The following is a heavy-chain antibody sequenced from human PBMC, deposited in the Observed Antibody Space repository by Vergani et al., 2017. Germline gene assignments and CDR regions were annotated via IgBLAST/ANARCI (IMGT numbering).Heavy chain of an antibody. D-gene: IGHD6-25*01. Sequence: QVQLQESGPGLVKPSQTLSLTCTVSGGSISSGDYYWSWIRQPPGKGLEWIGYIHYSGRTSHNPSLKSRVTITLDTSKNQFSLKLSSVTAADTAVYYCANKQRVYYYMDVWGKGTTVTVSS. CDR1: GGSISSGDYY. V-gene: IGHV4-30-4*01. CDR2: IHYSGRT. CDR3: ANKQRVYYYMDV. J-gene: IGHJ6*03.